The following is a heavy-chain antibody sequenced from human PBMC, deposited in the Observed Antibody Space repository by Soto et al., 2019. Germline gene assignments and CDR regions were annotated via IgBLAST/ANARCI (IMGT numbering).Heavy chain of an antibody. J-gene: IGHJ6*02. CDR2: IYSGGST. D-gene: IGHD6-25*01. CDR3: ARDQAAIPYYYYGMDV. V-gene: IGHV3-53*01. CDR1: GFTVSSNY. Sequence: GGSLRLSCAASGFTVSSNYMSWVRQAPGKGLEWVSVIYSGGSTYYADSVKGRFTISRDNSKNTLYLQMNSLRAEDTAVYYCARDQAAIPYYYYGMDVWGQGTTVTVSS.